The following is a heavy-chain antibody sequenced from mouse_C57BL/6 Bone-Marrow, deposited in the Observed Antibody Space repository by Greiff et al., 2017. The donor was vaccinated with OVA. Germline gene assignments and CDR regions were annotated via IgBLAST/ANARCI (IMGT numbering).Heavy chain of an antibody. Sequence: EVQGVESGGGLVQPGGSLKLSCAASGFTFSDYGMAWVRQAPRKGPEWVAFISNLAYSIYYADTVTGRFTISRENAKNTLYLEMSSLRSEDTAMYYCARRGAYYDYDGTYFDYWGQGTTLTVSS. CDR3: ARRGAYYDYDGTYFDY. V-gene: IGHV5-15*04. J-gene: IGHJ2*01. CDR1: GFTFSDYG. CDR2: ISNLAYSI. D-gene: IGHD2-4*01.